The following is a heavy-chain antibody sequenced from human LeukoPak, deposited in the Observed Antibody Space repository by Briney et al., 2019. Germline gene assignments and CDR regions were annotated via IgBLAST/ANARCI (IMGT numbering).Heavy chain of an antibody. CDR1: GFTFSSYG. Sequence: GGSLRLSCVGSGFTFSSYGMHWVRQAPGKGLEWVAVISYDGSNKYYADYVEGRFTISRDNSKNSLYLQINSLRAEDTAIYYRASDPGLYYCDSDGPGYYFDYWGQGTLVTVSS. D-gene: IGHD3-22*01. V-gene: IGHV3-30*03. J-gene: IGHJ4*02. CDR2: ISYDGSNK. CDR3: ASDPGLYYCDSDGPGYYFDY.